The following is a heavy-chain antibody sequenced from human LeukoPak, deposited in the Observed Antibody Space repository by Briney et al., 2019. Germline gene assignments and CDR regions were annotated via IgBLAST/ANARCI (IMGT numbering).Heavy chain of an antibody. V-gene: IGHV4-4*02. CDR2: IYHSGST. CDR3: ARGLGYSYGFYYYYYYMDV. CDR1: GGSISSSNW. D-gene: IGHD5-18*01. Sequence: PSETLSLTCAVSGGSISSSNWWSWVRQPPGKGLEWIGEIYHSGSTNYDPSLKSRVTISVAKSKNQFSLKLSSVTAADTAVYYCARGLGYSYGFYYYYYYMDVWGKGTTVTVSS. J-gene: IGHJ6*03.